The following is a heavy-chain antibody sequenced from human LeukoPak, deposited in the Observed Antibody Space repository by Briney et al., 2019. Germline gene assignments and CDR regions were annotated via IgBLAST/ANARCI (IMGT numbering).Heavy chain of an antibody. CDR1: GGSFSGYY. Sequence: SETLSLTCAVYGGSFSGYYWSWIRQPPGKGLEWIGEINHSGSTNYSPSLKSRVTISVDTSKNQFSLKLSSVTAADTAVYYCARGGRGVICDYWGQGTLVTVSS. CDR2: INHSGST. CDR3: ARGGRGVICDY. J-gene: IGHJ4*02. D-gene: IGHD3-10*01. V-gene: IGHV4-34*01.